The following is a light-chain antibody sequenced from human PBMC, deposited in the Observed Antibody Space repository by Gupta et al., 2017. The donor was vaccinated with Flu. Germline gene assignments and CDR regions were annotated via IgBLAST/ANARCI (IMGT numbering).Light chain of an antibody. CDR3: QQCHRTRPPYT. Sequence: EIGLKQPQATLSLSPGEGATFSCKASQSVSSTYLAWYQQKTGPAPRLLIYSASTRATGIPDRFSGSGSGTDYTFTISILEPEDFAVYYCQQCHRTRPPYTFGQGTKVDI. CDR1: QSVSSTY. V-gene: IGKV3-20*01. CDR2: SAS. J-gene: IGKJ2*01.